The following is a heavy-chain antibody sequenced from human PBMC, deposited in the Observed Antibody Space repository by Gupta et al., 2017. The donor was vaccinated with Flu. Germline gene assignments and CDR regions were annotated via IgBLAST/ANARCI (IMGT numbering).Heavy chain of an antibody. CDR3: ARTAYYDFWSGYYHWFDP. D-gene: IGHD3-3*01. CDR1: GFTFSSYS. V-gene: IGHV3-21*01. CDR2: ISSSSSYI. J-gene: IGHJ5*02. Sequence: EVQLVESGGGLVKPGGSLRLSCAASGFTFSSYSMNWVGQAPGKGLEWVSSISSSSSYIYYADSVKGRFTISRDNAKNSLYLQMNSLRAEDTAVYYCARTAYYDFWSGYYHWFDPWGQGTLVTVSP.